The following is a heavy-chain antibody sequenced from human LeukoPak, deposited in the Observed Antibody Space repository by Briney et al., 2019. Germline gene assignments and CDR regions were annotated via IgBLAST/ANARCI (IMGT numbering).Heavy chain of an antibody. V-gene: IGHV1-8*01. CDR1: GYTFTSYD. CDR2: MNPNSGNT. CDR3: ARTLKLYSNYDLGY. Sequence: ASVKVSCKASGYTFTSYDINWVRQATGQGLEWMGWMNPNSGNTGYAQKFQGRVTMTRNTSINTAYMELSSLRSEDTAVYYCARTLKLYSNYDLGYWGQGTLVTVSS. J-gene: IGHJ4*02. D-gene: IGHD4-11*01.